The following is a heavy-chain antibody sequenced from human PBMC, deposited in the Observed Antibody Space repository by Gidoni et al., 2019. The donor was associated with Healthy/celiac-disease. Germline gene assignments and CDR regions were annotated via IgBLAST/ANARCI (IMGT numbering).Heavy chain of an antibody. V-gene: IGHV3-30-3*01. D-gene: IGHD6-19*01. Sequence: QVQLAESGGGVVQPGRSLRLSCAAAGFTCSSYAMHWVRQAPGKGLEWVAVISYDGSNKYYADSVKGRFTISRDNSKNTLYLQMNSLRAEDTAVYYCARDDGPVAGTGLPDYWGQGTLVTVSS. J-gene: IGHJ4*02. CDR2: ISYDGSNK. CDR3: ARDDGPVAGTGLPDY. CDR1: GFTCSSYA.